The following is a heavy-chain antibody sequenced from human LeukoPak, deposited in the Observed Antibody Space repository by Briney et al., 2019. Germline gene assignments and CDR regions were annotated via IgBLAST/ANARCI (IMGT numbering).Heavy chain of an antibody. V-gene: IGHV3-23*01. D-gene: IGHD3-9*01. J-gene: IGHJ4*02. CDR3: ARGASYVILTGYSYFDY. CDR2: ISGSGGST. CDR1: GFTFSSSA. Sequence: GGSLRLSCAASGFTFSSSAMSWLRQAPGKGLEWVSAISGSGGSTYYADSVKGRFTISRDNSKNTLYLQMNSLRAEDTAVYYCARGASYVILTGYSYFDYWGQGTLVTVSS.